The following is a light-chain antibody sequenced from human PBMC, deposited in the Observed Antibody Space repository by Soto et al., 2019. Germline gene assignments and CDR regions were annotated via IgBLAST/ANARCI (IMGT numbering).Light chain of an antibody. Sequence: EIVLTQSPGTLSLSPGERATLSCRASRSVSSRYLAWFQQKPGQAPRLLIYGASSRTTGIPDRFSGSGSGTDFTLTISRLEPEDFAVYHCQQYGYSPHTFGQGTKLEIK. CDR1: RSVSSRY. CDR3: QQYGYSPHT. V-gene: IGKV3-20*01. CDR2: GAS. J-gene: IGKJ2*01.